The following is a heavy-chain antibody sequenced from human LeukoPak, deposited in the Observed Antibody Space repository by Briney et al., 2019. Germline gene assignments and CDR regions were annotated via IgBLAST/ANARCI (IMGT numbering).Heavy chain of an antibody. CDR2: ISYDGSNK. CDR3: ARGRARRNKAFDY. CDR1: GFTFSSYA. Sequence: GRSLRLSCAASGFTFSSYAMHWVRQAPGKGLEWGAVISYDGSNKYYADSVKGRFTISRDNSKNTLYLQMNSLRAEDTAVYYCARGRARRNKAFDYWGQGTLVTVSS. D-gene: IGHD1/OR15-1a*01. J-gene: IGHJ4*02. V-gene: IGHV3-30*01.